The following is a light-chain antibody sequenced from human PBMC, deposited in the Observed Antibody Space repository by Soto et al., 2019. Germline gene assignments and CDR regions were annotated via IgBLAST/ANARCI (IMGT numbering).Light chain of an antibody. CDR3: QPHDSLPPT. V-gene: IGKV1-33*01. J-gene: IGKJ4*01. CDR1: QGISNY. Sequence: DIQMTQSPSSLSASVGDRVTITCQASQGISNYLNWYQQKPGKAPKLLIYDASKSNLETGVPSRFSERESGTDFTFTISSLQPEDIATYYCQPHDSLPPTFGGGPKVEI. CDR2: DASKS.